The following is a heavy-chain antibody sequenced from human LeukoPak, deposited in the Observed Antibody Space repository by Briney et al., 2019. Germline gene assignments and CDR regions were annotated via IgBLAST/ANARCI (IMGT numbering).Heavy chain of an antibody. CDR3: ARLGPITMTEDY. CDR1: GYTFTSYY. Sequence: GASVKVSCKASGYTFTSYYMHWVRQAPGQGPEWMGIINPSGGSTSYAQKFQGRVTMTRDTSTSTVYMELSSLRSEDTAVYYCARLGPITMTEDYWGQGTLVTVSS. CDR2: INPSGGST. V-gene: IGHV1-46*01. D-gene: IGHD3-22*01. J-gene: IGHJ4*02.